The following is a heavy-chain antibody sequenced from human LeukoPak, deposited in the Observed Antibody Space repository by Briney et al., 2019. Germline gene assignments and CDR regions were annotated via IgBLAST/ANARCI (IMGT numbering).Heavy chain of an antibody. CDR3: ASYPRNIPTPPFDY. J-gene: IGHJ4*02. V-gene: IGHV1-2*02. CDR2: INPNNGDT. Sequence: GASVKVSCKASGYTFTAQYMHWVRQAPGQGLEWMGWINPNNGDTKYAQSFLGRVTMTRDMSTTTAYLELRSLRSDDTAVYFCASYPRNIPTPPFDYWGQGTLVTVSS. D-gene: IGHD2-21*01. CDR1: GYTFTAQY.